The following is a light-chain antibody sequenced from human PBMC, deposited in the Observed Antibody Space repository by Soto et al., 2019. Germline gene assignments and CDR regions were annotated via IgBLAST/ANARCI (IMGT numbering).Light chain of an antibody. CDR1: SGHSNYI. J-gene: IGLJ3*02. Sequence: QLVLTQSSSASASLGSSVKLTCTLNSGHSNYIIAWHQRQPGKAPRYLMMLERSGSYNKGSGVPDRFSGSSSGADRYLTISNLQFEDEADYYCETWDSNTRVFGGGTKLTVL. V-gene: IGLV4-60*02. CDR3: ETWDSNTRV. CDR2: LERSGSY.